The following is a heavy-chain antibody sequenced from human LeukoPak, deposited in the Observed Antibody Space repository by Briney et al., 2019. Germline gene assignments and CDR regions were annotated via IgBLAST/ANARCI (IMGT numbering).Heavy chain of an antibody. CDR3: AKGDTAMASYNWFDP. CDR1: GFTFSSYA. D-gene: IGHD5-18*01. CDR2: ISWNSGSI. J-gene: IGHJ5*02. Sequence: GGSLRLSCAASGFTFSSYAMSWVRQAPGKGLEWVSGISWNSGSIAYADSVKGRFTISRDNAKNSLYLQMNSLRAEDTALYYCAKGDTAMASYNWFDPWGQGTLVTVSS. V-gene: IGHV3-9*01.